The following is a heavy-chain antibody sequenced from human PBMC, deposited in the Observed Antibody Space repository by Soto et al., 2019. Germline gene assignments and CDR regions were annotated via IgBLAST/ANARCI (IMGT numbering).Heavy chain of an antibody. V-gene: IGHV1-46*01. CDR3: ARVGFCSSTSCRKKYFQH. CDR2: INPSGGGT. Sequence: ASVKVSCKASGYTFTSYYMHWVRQAPGQGLEWMGIINPSGGGTSYAQKFQGRVTMTRDTSTSTAYMELSSLRSEDTAVYYCARVGFCSSTSCRKKYFQHWGQGTLVTVSS. D-gene: IGHD2-2*01. J-gene: IGHJ1*01. CDR1: GYTFTSYY.